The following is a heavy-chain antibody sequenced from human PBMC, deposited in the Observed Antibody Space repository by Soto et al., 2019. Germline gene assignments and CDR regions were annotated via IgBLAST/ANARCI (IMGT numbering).Heavy chain of an antibody. V-gene: IGHV2-70*01. CDR3: ARIRVAVAGTYYYYYGMDV. CDR1: GFSLSTSGMC. Sequence: ESGPTLVNHTQTLTLTCTFSGFSLSTSGMCVSWIRQPPGKALEWLALIDWDDDKYYSTSLKTRLTISKDTSKNQVVLTMTNMDPVDTATYYCARIRVAVAGTYYYYYGMDVWGQGTTVTVSS. J-gene: IGHJ6*02. CDR2: IDWDDDK. D-gene: IGHD6-19*01.